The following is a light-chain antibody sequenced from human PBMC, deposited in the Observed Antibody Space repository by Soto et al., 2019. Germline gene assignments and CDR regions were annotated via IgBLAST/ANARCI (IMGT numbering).Light chain of an antibody. CDR3: QIYNSSPPCT. V-gene: IGKV1-27*01. J-gene: IGKJ1*01. Sequence: DIQMTQSPSSLSASVGDRVTIACRASQDTSNYLAWYQQKPGKSPKLLIYGASTLQSGVPSRFSGSGSGTDFTLTISSLQPEDVATYYCQIYNSSPPCTFGQGTRVDLK. CDR2: GAS. CDR1: QDTSNY.